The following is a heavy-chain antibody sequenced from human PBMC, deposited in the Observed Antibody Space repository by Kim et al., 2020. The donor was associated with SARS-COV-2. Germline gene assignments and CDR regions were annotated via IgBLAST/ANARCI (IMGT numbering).Heavy chain of an antibody. CDR1: GGSISSSSYY. CDR3: ARDRPTYDILTGYYYYYYYGMDV. J-gene: IGHJ6*02. D-gene: IGHD3-9*01. Sequence: SETLSLTCTVSGGSISSSSYYWGWIRQPPGKGLEWIGSIYYSGSTYYNPSLKSRVTISVDTSKNQFSLKLSSVTAADTAVYYCARDRPTYDILTGYYYYYYYGMDVWGQGTTVTVSS. V-gene: IGHV4-39*07. CDR2: IYYSGST.